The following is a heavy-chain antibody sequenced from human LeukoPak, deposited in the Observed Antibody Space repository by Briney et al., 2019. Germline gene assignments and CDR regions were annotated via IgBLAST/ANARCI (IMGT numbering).Heavy chain of an antibody. V-gene: IGHV3-48*02. Sequence: GGSLRLSCAASRFTFSSYAMNWVRQAPGKGLEWVSHITASGTAMFYADSVKGRFTISRDNAKNSLCLQMNSLRDEDTAVYYCASSGSYRFDYWGQGTLVTVSS. CDR2: ITASGTAM. CDR1: RFTFSSYA. D-gene: IGHD1-26*01. CDR3: ASSGSYRFDY. J-gene: IGHJ4*02.